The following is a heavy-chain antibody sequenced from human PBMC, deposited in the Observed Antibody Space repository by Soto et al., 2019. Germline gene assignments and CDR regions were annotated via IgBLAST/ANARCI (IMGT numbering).Heavy chain of an antibody. J-gene: IGHJ5*02. CDR2: MYYSGTT. D-gene: IGHD3-16*02. Sequence: SETLSLTCTVSGGSINSNTYYWGWIRQPPGKGLEWIGSMYYSGTTYYNPSLKSRVTISVDTSKDQFALNLSSVTAADTAMYYCARGYDYVWGNYRRHNWFDPWGQGTLVTVSS. V-gene: IGHV4-39*01. CDR1: GGSINSNTYY. CDR3: ARGYDYVWGNYRRHNWFDP.